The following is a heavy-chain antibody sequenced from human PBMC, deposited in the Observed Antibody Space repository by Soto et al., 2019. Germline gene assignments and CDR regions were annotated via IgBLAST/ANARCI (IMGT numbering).Heavy chain of an antibody. V-gene: IGHV3-66*01. CDR1: GFTIDTDF. CDR2: IYGGGST. D-gene: IGHD2-2*01. Sequence: GGSLRLSCAASGFTIDTDFMTWVRQAPRKGLDWVSVIYGGGSTYYAVSVKGRFTISKDNSKNTLYLQMNNLRAEDTALYYCARGNCTSSSCFTFDSWGQGTLVTVSS. CDR3: ARGNCTSSSCFTFDS. J-gene: IGHJ5*01.